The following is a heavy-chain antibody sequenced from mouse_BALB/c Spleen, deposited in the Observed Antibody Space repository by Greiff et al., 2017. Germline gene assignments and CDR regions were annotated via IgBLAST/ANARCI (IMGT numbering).Heavy chain of an antibody. J-gene: IGHJ4*01. CDR1: GYTFTSYY. D-gene: IGHD3-1*01. V-gene: IGHV1S81*02. Sequence: VKLMESGAELVKPGASVKLSCKASGYTFTSYYMYWVKQRPGQGLEWIGEINPSNGGTNFNEKFKSKATLTVDKSSSTAYMQLSSLTSEDSAVYYCTRRGYYYAMDYWGQGTSVTVSS. CDR3: TRRGYYYAMDY. CDR2: INPSNGGT.